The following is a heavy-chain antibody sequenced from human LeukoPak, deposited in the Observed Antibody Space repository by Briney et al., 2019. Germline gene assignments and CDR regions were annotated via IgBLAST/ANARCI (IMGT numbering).Heavy chain of an antibody. CDR3: AREFGVVIPFDY. V-gene: IGHV4-39*02. D-gene: IGHD3-3*01. J-gene: IGHJ4*01. CDR2: IYYSGST. CDR1: GGSISSSSYY. Sequence: PSETLSLTCTVPGGSISSSSYYWGWIRQPPGKGLEWIGSIYYSGSTYYNPSLKSQVTISVDTSKNQFSLKLSSVTAADTAVYYCAREFGVVIPFDYWGQGTLVTVSS.